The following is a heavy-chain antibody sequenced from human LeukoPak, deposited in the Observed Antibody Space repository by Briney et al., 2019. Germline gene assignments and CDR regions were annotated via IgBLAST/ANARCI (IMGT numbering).Heavy chain of an antibody. V-gene: IGHV3-23*01. CDR3: AKDGPSSYYYDSSGYYFDY. CDR1: GFTFSSYA. Sequence: PGGSLRLSCAAPGFTFSSYAMSWVRQAPGKGLEWVSAISGSGGSTYYADSVKGRFTISRDNSKNTLYLQMNSLRAEDTAVYYCAKDGPSSYYYDSSGYYFDYWGQGTLVTVSS. D-gene: IGHD3-22*01. CDR2: ISGSGGST. J-gene: IGHJ4*02.